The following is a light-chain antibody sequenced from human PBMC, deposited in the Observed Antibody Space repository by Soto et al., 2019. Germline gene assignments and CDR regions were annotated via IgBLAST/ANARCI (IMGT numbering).Light chain of an antibody. CDR2: GAS. CDR1: QSVSSN. J-gene: IGKJ4*01. CDR3: QQYNNWPLT. V-gene: IGKV3-15*01. Sequence: EIVMTQSPATLSMSPRERATLSCRASQSVSSNLAWYQQKPGQAPRLLIYGASTRATGIPARFSGSGSGTEFTLTISSLQPEDFAIYYCQQYNNWPLTFGGGTKVEIK.